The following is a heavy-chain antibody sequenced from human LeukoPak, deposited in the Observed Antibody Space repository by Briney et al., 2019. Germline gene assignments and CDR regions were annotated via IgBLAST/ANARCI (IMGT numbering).Heavy chain of an antibody. CDR1: GGTFSSYA. D-gene: IGHD2-21*01. V-gene: IGHV1-69*04. CDR2: IIPILGIA. Sequence: ASVKVSCKASGGTFSSYAISWVRQAPGQGLEWMGRIIPILGIANYAQKFQGRVTITADKSTSTAYMELSSLRSEDTAVYYCAREAIGGYYPNWFDLWGQGTLVTVSS. J-gene: IGHJ5*02. CDR3: AREAIGGYYPNWFDL.